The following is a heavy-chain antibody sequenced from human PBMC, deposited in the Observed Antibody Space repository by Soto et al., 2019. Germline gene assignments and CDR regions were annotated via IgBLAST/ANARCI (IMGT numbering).Heavy chain of an antibody. D-gene: IGHD5-12*01. J-gene: IGHJ4*02. CDR1: GGSISSGGYS. CDR2: IYHSGST. CDR3: AAGGGLPRDY. Sequence: QLQLQESGSGLVKPSQTLSLTCAVSGGSISSGGYSWSWVRQPPGKGMEWIGYIYHSGSTYSNPSLKSRVTISVDRSKNQFSPKLSSVTAADTAVYYCAAGGGLPRDYWGQATLGTVSS. V-gene: IGHV4-30-2*01.